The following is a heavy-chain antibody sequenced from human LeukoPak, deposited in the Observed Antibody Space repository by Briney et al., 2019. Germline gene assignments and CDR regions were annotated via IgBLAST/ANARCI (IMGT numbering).Heavy chain of an antibody. V-gene: IGHV3-23*01. CDR1: GFTFSSYA. CDR2: ISGSGGST. CDR3: AKDWAVAGLFDI. Sequence: GGSLRLSCAASGFTFSSYAMSWVRQAPGKGLEWVSAISGSGGSTYYADSVKGRFTIFRDNSKNTLYLQMNSLRAEDTAVYYCAKDWAVAGLFDIWGQGTMVTVSS. J-gene: IGHJ3*02. D-gene: IGHD6-19*01.